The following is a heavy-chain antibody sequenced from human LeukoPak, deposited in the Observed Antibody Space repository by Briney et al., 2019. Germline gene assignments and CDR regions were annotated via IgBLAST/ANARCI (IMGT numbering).Heavy chain of an antibody. J-gene: IGHJ4*02. CDR2: IKSKTDGGTT. V-gene: IGHV3-15*01. CDR1: GFTFSNAW. D-gene: IGHD3-10*01. CDR3: TSKPMDYYGSGSLDY. Sequence: GGSLRLSCAASGFTFSNAWMSWVRQAPGKGLEWVGRIKSKTDGGTTDYAAPVKGRFTISRDDSENTLYLQMNSLKTEDTAVYYCTSKPMDYYGSGSLDYWGQGTLVTVSS.